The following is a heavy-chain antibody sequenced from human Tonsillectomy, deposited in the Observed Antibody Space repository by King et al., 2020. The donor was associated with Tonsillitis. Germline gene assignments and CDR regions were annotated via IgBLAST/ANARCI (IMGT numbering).Heavy chain of an antibody. CDR2: INHSGST. CDR3: ARGEAYCSSTHCSALFDY. J-gene: IGHJ4*02. V-gene: IGHV4-34*01. Sequence: VQLQQWGAGLLKPSETLSLTCAVYGGSFSGYYWSWIRQPPGKGLEWIGEINHSGSTNYNPSLKSRITISVDTSKNQFSLRRSSVTAADTAVYYCARGEAYCSSTHCSALFDYWGLGTPVTVSS. D-gene: IGHD2-2*01. CDR1: GGSFSGYY.